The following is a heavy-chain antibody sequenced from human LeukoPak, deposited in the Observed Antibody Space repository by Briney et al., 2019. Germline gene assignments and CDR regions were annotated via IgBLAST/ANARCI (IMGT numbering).Heavy chain of an antibody. V-gene: IGHV5-51*01. CDR2: IYLGDSDT. D-gene: IGHD6-19*01. CDR3: ARHPSYTSGWPLDY. Sequence: GESLKISCKGSGYSFTNYWIGWVRQMPGRGLEWMGIIYLGDSDTRYSPSFQGQVTISADKSISTAYLQWSSLKASDTAIYYCARHPSYTSGWPLDYWGQGTLVTVSS. CDR1: GYSFTNYW. J-gene: IGHJ4*02.